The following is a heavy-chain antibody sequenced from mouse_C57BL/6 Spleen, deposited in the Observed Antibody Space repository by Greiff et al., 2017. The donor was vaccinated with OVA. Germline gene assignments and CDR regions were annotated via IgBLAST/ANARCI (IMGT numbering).Heavy chain of an antibody. J-gene: IGHJ2*01. Sequence: EVMLVESGGDLVKPGGSLKLSCAASGFTFSSYGMSWVRQTPDKRLEWVATISSGGSYTYYPDSVKGRFTISRDNAKSTLYLQMSSLKSEDTAMYYCARHETGTRYFDNWGQGTTLTVSS. V-gene: IGHV5-6*01. CDR1: GFTFSSYG. CDR2: ISSGGSYT. D-gene: IGHD4-1*01. CDR3: ARHETGTRYFDN.